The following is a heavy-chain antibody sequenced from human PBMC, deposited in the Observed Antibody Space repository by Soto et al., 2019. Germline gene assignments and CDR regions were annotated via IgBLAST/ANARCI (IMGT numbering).Heavy chain of an antibody. CDR3: ARGRYGDY. CDR2: ISAHNGNT. V-gene: IGHV1-18*01. CDR1: GYAFTTYG. J-gene: IGHJ4*02. Sequence: QVHLVQSGAEVKKPLASVKVSCKGSGYAFTTYGITWVRQAPGQVLEWMGWISAHNGNTNYAQKLQGRVTVTRDTSTSTAYMELRSLRSDDTAVYYCARGRYGDYWGQGALVTVSS. D-gene: IGHD1-1*01.